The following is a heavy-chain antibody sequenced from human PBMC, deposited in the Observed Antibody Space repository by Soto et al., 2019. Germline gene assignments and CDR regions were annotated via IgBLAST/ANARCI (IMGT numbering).Heavy chain of an antibody. D-gene: IGHD6-6*01. J-gene: IGHJ5*02. CDR3: ARGQVCSSHEYNWFDP. CDR2: IDPSDSYT. CDR1: GYSFTSYW. V-gene: IGHV5-10-1*03. Sequence: EVQLVQSGAEVKKPGESLRISCKGSGYSFTSYWISWVRQMPGKGLEWMGRIDPSDSYTNYSPSFQGHVTISADKSISTAYLQWSSLKASDTAMYYCARGQVCSSHEYNWFDPWGQGTLVTVSS.